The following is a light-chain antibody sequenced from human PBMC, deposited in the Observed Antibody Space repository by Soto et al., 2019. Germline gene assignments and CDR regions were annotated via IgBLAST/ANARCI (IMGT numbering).Light chain of an antibody. CDR2: STN. J-gene: IGLJ2*01. CDR1: SSNIGSST. CDR3: AAWDDRLKRVV. V-gene: IGLV1-44*01. Sequence: QSVLTQPPSASGTPGQRVTISCSGNSSNIGSSTVHWYQHLPGRAPKLLIYSTNQWPSGVPDRFSGSKSGTSASLAISGLQSEDEGDYYCAAWDDRLKRVVFGGGTKLTVL.